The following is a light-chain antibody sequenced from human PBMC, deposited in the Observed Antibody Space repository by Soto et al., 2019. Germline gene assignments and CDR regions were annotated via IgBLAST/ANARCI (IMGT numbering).Light chain of an antibody. J-gene: IGKJ1*01. CDR3: QQYGSSPET. CDR1: QSVSSSY. V-gene: IGKV3-20*01. CDR2: GVS. Sequence: EIVLTQSPGTLSLSPGERATLSCRASQSVSSSYLAWYQQKPGQAPRLLIYGVSSRATGIPDRFSGSGSGTDFTLTISRLEPEDCAVYYCQQYGSSPETFGQGTKVDIK.